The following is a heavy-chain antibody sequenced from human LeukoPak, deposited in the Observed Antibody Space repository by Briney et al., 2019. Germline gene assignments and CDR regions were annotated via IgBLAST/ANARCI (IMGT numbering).Heavy chain of an antibody. J-gene: IGHJ4*02. V-gene: IGHV1-2*02. D-gene: IGHD2-21*01. Sequence: ASVKVSCKGSGYTFTSYGISWVRQAPGQGLEWMGWINPNSGGTNYAQKFQGRVTMTRDTSISTAYMELSRLRSDDTAVYYCARDPPVIVGNYYFDYWGQGTLVTVSS. CDR1: GYTFTSYG. CDR3: ARDPPVIVGNYYFDY. CDR2: INPNSGGT.